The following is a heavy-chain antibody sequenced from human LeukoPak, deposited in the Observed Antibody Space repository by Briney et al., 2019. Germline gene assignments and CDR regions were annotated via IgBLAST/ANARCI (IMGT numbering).Heavy chain of an antibody. CDR3: ARHVHTRECDY. D-gene: IGHD2-2*01. Sequence: PSETLTLTCTVSGGSVTSSGFYWGGIRQPPGKGLEWIGTMYYSGSTYYNPSLQSRVTISVDTSKNQFSLKLSSVTAADTAMYYCARHVHTRECDYWGQGTLVTVSS. J-gene: IGHJ4*02. V-gene: IGHV4-39*01. CDR1: GGSVTSSGFY. CDR2: MYYSGST.